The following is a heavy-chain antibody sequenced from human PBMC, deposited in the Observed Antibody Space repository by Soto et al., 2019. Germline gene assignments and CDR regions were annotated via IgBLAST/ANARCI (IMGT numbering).Heavy chain of an antibody. CDR3: ARGRPDLALMVYSIHTACYFDS. CDR2: IHYSGSA. CDR1: DGSISSFY. V-gene: IGHV4-59*01. J-gene: IGHJ4*02. D-gene: IGHD2-8*01. Sequence: SSETLSLTCTVSDGSISSFYWTWIRQPPGKGLEWIGHIHYSGSANYNPSLKSRVTMSVDTSKNQFSLTLTSVTAADTAIYYCARGRPDLALMVYSIHTACYFDSWGQGTLVTV.